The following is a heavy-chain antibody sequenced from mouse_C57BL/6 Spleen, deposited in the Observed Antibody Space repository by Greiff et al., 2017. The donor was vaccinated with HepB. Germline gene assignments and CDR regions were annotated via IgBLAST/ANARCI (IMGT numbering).Heavy chain of an antibody. CDR2: ISYDGSN. J-gene: IGHJ2*01. Sequence: VQLKESGPGLVKPSQSLSLTCSVTGYSITSGYYWNWIRQFPGNKLEWMGYISYDGSNNYNPSLKNRISITRDTSKNQFFLKLNSVTTEDTATYYCARNYGSSYRYYFDYWGQGTTLTVSS. CDR3: ARNYGSSYRYYFDY. V-gene: IGHV3-6*01. CDR1: GYSITSGYY. D-gene: IGHD1-1*01.